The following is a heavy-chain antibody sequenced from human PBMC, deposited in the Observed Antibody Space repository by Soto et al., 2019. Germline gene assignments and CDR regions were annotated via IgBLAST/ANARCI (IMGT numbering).Heavy chain of an antibody. J-gene: IGHJ6*02. D-gene: IGHD1-26*01. CDR2: IHPVDSDT. CDR3: ARTGSYESPFYYYGMEI. V-gene: IGHV5-51*01. CDR1: GYDFTKYW. Sequence: GESLKISCKGSGYDFTKYWVAGVRQMPGKGLEWMGIIHPVDSDTRYSPSFQGQVTISADRSIDTAFLQWSSLKASDTATYFCARTGSYESPFYYYGMEIWGQGTAVTVSS.